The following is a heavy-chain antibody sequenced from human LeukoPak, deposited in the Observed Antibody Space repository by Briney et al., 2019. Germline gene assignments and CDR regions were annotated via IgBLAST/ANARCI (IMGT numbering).Heavy chain of an antibody. CDR2: IIPIFGTA. J-gene: IGHJ3*02. D-gene: IGHD3-9*01. CDR1: GGTFSSYA. V-gene: IGHV1-69*05. Sequence: SVKVSCKASGGTFSSYAISWVRQAPGQGLEWMGRIIPIFGTANYAQKFQGRVTITTDESTSTAYMELCSLRSEDTAVYYCASRTIFPPVAAFDIWGQGTMVTVSS. CDR3: ASRTIFPPVAAFDI.